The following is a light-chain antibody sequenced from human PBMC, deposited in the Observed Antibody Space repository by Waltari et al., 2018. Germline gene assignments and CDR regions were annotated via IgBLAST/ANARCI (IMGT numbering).Light chain of an antibody. CDR1: QSVDSY. J-gene: IGKJ4*01. V-gene: IGKV3-11*01. Sequence: EVVLTQSPATLSVSPGERANPSCRSSQSVDSYLAWYQQKPGQPPRLHIYDASNRATGVPARFSGSGSRTDFTLTISGLETEDFAVYYCQQRKIWPPLTFGGGTKVEIK. CDR3: QQRKIWPPLT. CDR2: DAS.